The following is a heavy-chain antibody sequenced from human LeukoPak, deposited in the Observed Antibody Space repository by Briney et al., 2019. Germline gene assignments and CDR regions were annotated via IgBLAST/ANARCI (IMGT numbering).Heavy chain of an antibody. CDR1: GFTVSSNY. J-gene: IGHJ4*02. Sequence: PGGSLRLSCAASGFTVSSNYMSWVRQAPGKGLEWVSVIYSGGSTYYAGSVTGRFTISRDNSKNTLYLQMNSLRAEDTAVYYCARGYYDSSGYGPYWGQGTLVTVSS. CDR2: IYSGGST. V-gene: IGHV3-53*01. D-gene: IGHD3-22*01. CDR3: ARGYYDSSGYGPY.